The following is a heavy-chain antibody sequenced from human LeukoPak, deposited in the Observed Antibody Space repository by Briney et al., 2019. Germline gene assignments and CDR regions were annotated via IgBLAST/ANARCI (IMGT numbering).Heavy chain of an antibody. CDR3: ARGGNYYDSSGYYLDSDY. CDR2: IYYCGST. D-gene: IGHD3-22*01. V-gene: IGHV4-30-4*01. J-gene: IGHJ4*02. CDR1: GGSISSGDYY. Sequence: SQTLSLTCTVSGGSISSGDYYWSWIRQPPGKGLEWIGYIYYCGSTYYNPSLKSRVTISEDTSKHQLYLKLSSVNAADTAVYYCARGGNYYDSSGYYLDSDYWGQGTLVTVSS.